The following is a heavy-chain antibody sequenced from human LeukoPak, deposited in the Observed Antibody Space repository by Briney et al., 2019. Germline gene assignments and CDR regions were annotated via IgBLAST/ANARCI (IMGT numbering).Heavy chain of an antibody. D-gene: IGHD3-10*01. V-gene: IGHV4-39*01. J-gene: IGHJ4*02. Sequence: SETLSLTCTVSGGSISSLSSYWGWIRQPPGKGLEWIGIIYYSGNTYYNPSLKSRVTISVDTSKNQFSLNLSSVTAADTAVYYCARYSRSVNYGSGSYTWDYWGQGTLVTVSS. CDR2: IYYSGNT. CDR3: ARYSRSVNYGSGSYTWDY. CDR1: GGSISSLSSY.